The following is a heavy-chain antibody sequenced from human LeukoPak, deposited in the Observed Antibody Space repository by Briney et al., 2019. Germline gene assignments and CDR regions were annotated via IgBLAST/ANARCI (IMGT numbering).Heavy chain of an antibody. CDR2: ISSSSSYI. Sequence: GGSLRLSCADSGVTFSGYSMNSGRQAPGKGLEWVSSISSSSSYIYYADSVKGRFTISRDNAKNSLYLQMNSLTAEDTAVYYCARGGESNWNPKAWFDPWGQGTLVTVSS. CDR1: GVTFSGYS. CDR3: ARGGESNWNPKAWFDP. D-gene: IGHD1-20*01. V-gene: IGHV3-21*04. J-gene: IGHJ5*02.